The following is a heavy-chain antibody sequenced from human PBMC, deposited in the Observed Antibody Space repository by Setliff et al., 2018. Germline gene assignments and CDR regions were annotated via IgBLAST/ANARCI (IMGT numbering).Heavy chain of an antibody. Sequence: ASVKVSCKASGYTFIDYGVSWVRQAPGQGLEWVGWISPYTGKTYLAPKFQDRVTLTADTSTTTAYLQLTNLRSDDTAIYFCSRLVRFCTRTSCQRLSGDEYWGQGALVTFSS. V-gene: IGHV1-18*01. CDR1: GYTFIDYG. CDR3: SRLVRFCTRTSCQRLSGDEY. J-gene: IGHJ4*02. CDR2: ISPYTGKT. D-gene: IGHD2-2*01.